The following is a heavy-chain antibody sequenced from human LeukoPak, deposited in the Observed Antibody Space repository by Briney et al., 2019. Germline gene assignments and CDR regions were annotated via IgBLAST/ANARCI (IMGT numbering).Heavy chain of an antibody. Sequence: PGGSLRLSCTSSGFSFGDYSMTWVRQAPGKGLEWVGFIRSKAYGGTTEYAASVKGRFTISRDDSKSIAYLQMNSLKTEDTAVYYCTRDRAIVGAIFDYWGQGTLVTVSS. D-gene: IGHD1-26*01. V-gene: IGHV3-49*04. CDR3: TRDRAIVGAIFDY. CDR1: GFSFGDYS. CDR2: IRSKAYGGTT. J-gene: IGHJ4*02.